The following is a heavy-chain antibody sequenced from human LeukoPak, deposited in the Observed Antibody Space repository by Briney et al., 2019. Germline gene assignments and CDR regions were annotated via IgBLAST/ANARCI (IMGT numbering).Heavy chain of an antibody. CDR1: GCTFNSYW. D-gene: IGHD4/OR15-4a*01. CDR3: ARLTTTSPPAFDY. V-gene: IGHV3-7*01. CDR2: IKKDGSYI. Sequence: GGSLRLSCAASGCTFNSYWMSSVRQAPGKGLEWVANIKKDGSYIYYVNSVKGRFTISRDNAKNSLYLHMSSLRAEDTAVYYCARLTTTSPPAFDYWGQGTLVTVSS. J-gene: IGHJ4*02.